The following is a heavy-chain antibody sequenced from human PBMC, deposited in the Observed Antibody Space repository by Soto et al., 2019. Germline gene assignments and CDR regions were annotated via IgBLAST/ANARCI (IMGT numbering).Heavy chain of an antibody. Sequence: LHPGKGLEWIGYIYYSGSTYYNPSLKSRVTISVDTSKNQFSLKLSSVTAADTAVYYCARVKGAMATIRGIDYWGQGTLVTVSS. CDR2: IYYSGST. CDR3: ARVKGAMATIRGIDY. V-gene: IGHV4-31*02. J-gene: IGHJ4*02. D-gene: IGHD5-12*01.